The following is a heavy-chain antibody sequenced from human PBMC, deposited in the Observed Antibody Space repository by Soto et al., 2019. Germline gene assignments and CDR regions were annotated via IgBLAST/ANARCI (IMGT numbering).Heavy chain of an antibody. V-gene: IGHV4-34*01. CDR3: VSGPFGLSKTANFEY. CDR1: GESLSDFY. CDR2: IHHSGTT. Sequence: SETLSLTCAVYGESLSDFYWTWIRQFPGEGLEWIGGIHHSGTTDYNPSLESRVTLSFDTSNNQFSLRLSSVTAADTAVYFCVSGPFGLSKTANFEYWGQGTQVTVSS. J-gene: IGHJ4*02. D-gene: IGHD3-16*01.